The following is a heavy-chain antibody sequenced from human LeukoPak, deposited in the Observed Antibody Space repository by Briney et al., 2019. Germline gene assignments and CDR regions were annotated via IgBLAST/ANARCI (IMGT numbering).Heavy chain of an antibody. CDR2: TYYRSKSYN. J-gene: IGHJ3*02. D-gene: IGHD2-2*01. CDR1: GDSVSSNSAA. Sequence: SQTLSLTCAISGDSVSSNSAAWHWIRQSPSRGLEWLGRTYYRSKSYNDYAVSVKSRITINPDTSKNQFSLQLNSVTPEDTAVYYCARVVVVPAAMTAFDIWGQGTMVTVSS. V-gene: IGHV6-1*01. CDR3: ARVVVVPAAMTAFDI.